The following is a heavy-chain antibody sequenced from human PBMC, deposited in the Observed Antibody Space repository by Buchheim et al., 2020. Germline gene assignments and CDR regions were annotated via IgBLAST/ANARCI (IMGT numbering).Heavy chain of an antibody. D-gene: IGHD3-10*01. V-gene: IGHV3-7*03. CDR2: IMHDGSEK. J-gene: IGHJ4*02. Sequence: EVQLGESGGGLVQPGGSLRLSCAASGFTYSRYWMSWVRQAPGKGLEWVANIMHDGSEKYYVDSVKGRFTISRDNAKNSLSLQMNSLRAEDTAVYYCARHDDSGNYRFDYWGQGTL. CDR3: ARHDDSGNYRFDY. CDR1: GFTYSRYW.